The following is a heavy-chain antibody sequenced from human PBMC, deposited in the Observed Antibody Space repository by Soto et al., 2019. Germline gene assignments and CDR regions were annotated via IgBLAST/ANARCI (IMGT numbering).Heavy chain of an antibody. D-gene: IGHD3-22*01. CDR3: ARTRADYYDSSGYYGFDY. CDR1: GGTFSSYA. V-gene: IGHV1-69*13. CDR2: IIPIFGTA. J-gene: IGHJ4*02. Sequence: GASVKVSCKASGGTFSSYAISWVRQAPGQGLEWMGGIIPIFGTANYAQKFQGRVTITADESTSTAYMELSSLRSEDTAVYYCARTRADYYDSSGYYGFDYWGQGTLVTVSS.